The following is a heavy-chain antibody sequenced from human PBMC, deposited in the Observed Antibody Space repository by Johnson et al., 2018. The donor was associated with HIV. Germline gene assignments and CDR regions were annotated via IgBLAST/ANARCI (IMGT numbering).Heavy chain of an antibody. CDR2: IWYDGSNK. Sequence: QVQLVESGGGVVQPGRSLRLSCAASGFTFSSYGMHWVRQAPGKGLEWVAVIWYDGSNKYYADSVKGRFTISRDNSKNTLYLQMNSLRAEDTAVYYCSRPWGASSSPDSFDLWGQGTMVTVSS. V-gene: IGHV3-33*01. J-gene: IGHJ3*01. CDR3: SRPWGASSSPDSFDL. D-gene: IGHD6-13*01. CDR1: GFTFSSYG.